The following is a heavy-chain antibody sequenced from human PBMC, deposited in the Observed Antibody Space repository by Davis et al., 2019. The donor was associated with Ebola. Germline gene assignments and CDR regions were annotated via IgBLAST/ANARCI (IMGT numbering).Heavy chain of an antibody. D-gene: IGHD1-26*01. CDR2: INPNSGGT. CDR3: ARTFVGGWLFDY. J-gene: IGHJ4*02. CDR1: GYTFTGYT. Sequence: AASVKVSCKASGYTFTGYTLHWVRQAPGQGLERMGRINPNSGGTNYAQKFQGRVTMTRDTSAGTAYMEMSSLTSEDTAVYFCARTFVGGWLFDYWGQGTLVTVSS. V-gene: IGHV1-2*06.